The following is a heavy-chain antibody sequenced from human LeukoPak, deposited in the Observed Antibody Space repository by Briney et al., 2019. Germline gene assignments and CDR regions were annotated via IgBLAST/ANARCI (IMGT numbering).Heavy chain of an antibody. Sequence: SETLSLTCAVYGGSFSGYYWSWIRQPPGKGLEWIGEINHSGSTNYNPSLKSRVTISVDTSKNQFSLKLSSVTAADTAVYYCARDGGYSRYWGQGTLVTVSS. CDR1: GGSFSGYY. CDR3: ARDGGYSRY. J-gene: IGHJ4*02. D-gene: IGHD6-13*01. CDR2: INHSGST. V-gene: IGHV4-34*01.